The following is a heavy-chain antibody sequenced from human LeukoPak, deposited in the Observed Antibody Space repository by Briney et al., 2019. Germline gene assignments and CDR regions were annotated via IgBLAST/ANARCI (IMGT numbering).Heavy chain of an antibody. CDR1: GYTFTSYG. V-gene: IGHV1-18*01. CDR3: ALTSGYCSSTSCYRVWFDP. D-gene: IGHD2-2*01. Sequence: GASVKVSCKASGYTFTSYGISWVRRAPRQGLEWMGWISAYNGNTNYAQKLQGRVTMTTDTSTSTAYMELRSLRSDDTAVYYCALTSGYCSSTSCYRVWFDPWGQGTPVTVSS. J-gene: IGHJ5*02. CDR2: ISAYNGNT.